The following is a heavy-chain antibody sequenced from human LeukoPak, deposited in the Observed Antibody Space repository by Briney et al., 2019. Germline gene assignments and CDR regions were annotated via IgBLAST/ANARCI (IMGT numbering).Heavy chain of an antibody. Sequence: PGGSLRLSCAASGFAFSNYAVTWVRQAPGMGLEWVSSVSPGGGGTYYPRSVKGRFTISRDNSKNTLYLQIDGLGAEDTALYYCAKEDSSSSRYYFDYWGQGALVTVSS. V-gene: IGHV3-23*01. CDR1: GFAFSNYA. CDR2: VSPGGGGT. D-gene: IGHD3-22*01. J-gene: IGHJ4*02. CDR3: AKEDSSSSRYYFDY.